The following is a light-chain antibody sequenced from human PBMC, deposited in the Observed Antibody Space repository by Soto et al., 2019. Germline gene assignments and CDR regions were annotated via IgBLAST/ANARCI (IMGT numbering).Light chain of an antibody. CDR3: AAWDDTLNGMV. Sequence: QAVVTQPPSASGTPGQRVTISCSGGSSNIGSNTVNWYHHLPGTAPKLLISSNNQRPSGVPDRFSGSKSGTSASLAISGLQSEDEADYYCAAWDDTLNGMVFGGGTKLTV. CDR1: SSNIGSNT. V-gene: IGLV1-44*01. CDR2: SNN. J-gene: IGLJ3*02.